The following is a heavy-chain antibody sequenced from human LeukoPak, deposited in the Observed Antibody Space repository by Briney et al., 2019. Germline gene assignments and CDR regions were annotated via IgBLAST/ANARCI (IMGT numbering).Heavy chain of an antibody. CDR3: AKDRGTGTVVDYFDY. J-gene: IGHJ4*02. CDR1: GFTFSSYG. V-gene: IGHV3-30*02. Sequence: PGGSLRLSCAASGFTFSSYGMHWVRQAPGKGLEWVAFIRYDGSNKNYGDSEKGRFTISRDSSKNTLYVQMNSLRVEDTAVYYCAKDRGTGTVVDYFDYWGQGTLVTVSS. D-gene: IGHD1-14*01. CDR2: IRYDGSNK.